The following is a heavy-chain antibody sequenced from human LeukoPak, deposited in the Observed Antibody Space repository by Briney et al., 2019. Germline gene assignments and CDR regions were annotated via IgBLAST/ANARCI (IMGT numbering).Heavy chain of an antibody. D-gene: IGHD1-14*01. V-gene: IGHV4-59*08. CDR3: ARHPPEPKMYYFDY. CDR2: IFYTGET. Sequence: RPSETLSLTCTVSGGSISSNCWSWVRQPPGKALEWIGYIFYTGETNYNPSLKSRVSISLDTSKNQFSLKLSSVTAADTAVYYCARHPPEPKMYYFDYWGQGTLVTVSS. CDR1: GGSISSNC. J-gene: IGHJ4*02.